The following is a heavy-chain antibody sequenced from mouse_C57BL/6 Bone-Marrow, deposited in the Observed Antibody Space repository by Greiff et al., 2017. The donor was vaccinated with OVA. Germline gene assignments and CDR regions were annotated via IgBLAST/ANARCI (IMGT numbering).Heavy chain of an antibody. CDR1: GFTFSDYY. J-gene: IGHJ3*01. D-gene: IGHD2-5*01. CDR3: ARGAYYSNPAWFAY. Sequence: EVQLVESGGGLVQPGGSLKLSCAASGFTFSDYYMYWVRQTPEKRLEWVAYISNGGGSTYYPDTVKGRFTISRDNAKNTLYLQMSRLKSEDTAMYYCARGAYYSNPAWFAYWGQGTLVTVSA. CDR2: ISNGGGST. V-gene: IGHV5-12*01.